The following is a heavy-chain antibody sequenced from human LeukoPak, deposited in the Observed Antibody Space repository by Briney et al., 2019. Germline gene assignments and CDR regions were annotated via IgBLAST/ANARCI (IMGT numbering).Heavy chain of an antibody. J-gene: IGHJ6*02. CDR3: ARDRVGAPSRYYYYYGMDV. CDR1: GFTFSDYY. V-gene: IGHV3-11*01. D-gene: IGHD3-16*01. Sequence: GGSLRLSCAASGFTFSDYYMSWIRQAPGKGLEWVSYISSSGSTIYYADSVKGRFTISRDNAKNSLYLQMNSLRAEDTAVYYCARDRVGAPSRYYYYYGMDVWGQGTTVTVSS. CDR2: ISSSGSTI.